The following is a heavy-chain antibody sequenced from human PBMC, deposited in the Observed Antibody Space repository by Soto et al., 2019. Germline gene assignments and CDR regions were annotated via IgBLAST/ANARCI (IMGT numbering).Heavy chain of an antibody. CDR2: ITYDGGNI. Sequence: QVQLVESGGGVVQPGRSLRLACAASGFTFSGYAMHWVRQAPGKGLEWVAVITYDGGNIYYAKYVKGRFTISRDTSQNTLYLQMNSLRHEDTAVYYCAREGGLEHQAGGNWGQGTLVTVSS. J-gene: IGHJ4*02. D-gene: IGHD1-1*01. CDR1: GFTFSGYA. CDR3: AREGGLEHQAGGN. V-gene: IGHV3-30-3*01.